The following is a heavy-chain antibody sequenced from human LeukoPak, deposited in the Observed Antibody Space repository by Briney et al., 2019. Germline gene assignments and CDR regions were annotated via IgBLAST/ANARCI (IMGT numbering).Heavy chain of an antibody. D-gene: IGHD1-20*01. CDR1: GFTFSSYA. J-gene: IGHJ4*02. Sequence: GGSLRLSCAASGFTFSSYAMSWVRQAPGKGLEWVSAISGSGGSTYYADSVKGRFTISRDNSKNTLYLQMNSLRAEDTAVYYCARRNWNDGGGSFDYWGQGTLVTVSS. CDR3: ARRNWNDGGGSFDY. V-gene: IGHV3-23*01. CDR2: ISGSGGST.